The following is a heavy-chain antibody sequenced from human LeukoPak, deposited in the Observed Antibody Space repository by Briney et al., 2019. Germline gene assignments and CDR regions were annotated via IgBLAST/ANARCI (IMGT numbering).Heavy chain of an antibody. CDR3: ARGGVPAAFDY. Sequence: GGSLRLSCAAFGFTFRDNWMHWVRQAPGKGLVWVSRINSEGSTISYADSVKGRFTISRDNAKNTLYLQMNSLRAEDTAVYYCARGGVPAAFDYWGQGTLVTVS. CDR2: INSEGSTI. J-gene: IGHJ4*02. V-gene: IGHV3-74*01. D-gene: IGHD2-2*01. CDR1: GFTFRDNW.